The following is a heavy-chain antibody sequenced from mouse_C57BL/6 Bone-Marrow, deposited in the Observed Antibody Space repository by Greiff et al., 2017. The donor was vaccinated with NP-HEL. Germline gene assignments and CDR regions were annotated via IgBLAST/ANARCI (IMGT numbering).Heavy chain of an antibody. CDR1: GYTFTDYE. CDR3: TRTPGGY. J-gene: IGHJ4*01. CDR2: IDPETGGS. V-gene: IGHV1-15*01. Sequence: QVQLKESGAELVRPGASVTLSCRASGYTFTDYEMHWVKQTPVQGLEWIGAIDPETGGSAYNQKLTGKAILTADKSSSTAYMELRSLASVDSADYYCTRTPGGYWGQGTSVTVSS.